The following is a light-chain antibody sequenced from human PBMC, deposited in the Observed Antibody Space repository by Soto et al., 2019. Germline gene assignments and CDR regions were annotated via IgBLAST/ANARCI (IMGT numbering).Light chain of an antibody. V-gene: IGLV3-21*02. J-gene: IGLJ2*01. CDR1: NIGSKS. CDR3: QVWDSSSAHREV. CDR2: DDS. Sequence: SYELTQPPSVSVAPGQTARITCGGTNIGSKSVHWYQQKPGQAPVLVVYDDSDRPSGIPERFSGSNSGNTATLTISRVEAGDEADYYCQVWDSSSAHREVFGGGTKVTVL.